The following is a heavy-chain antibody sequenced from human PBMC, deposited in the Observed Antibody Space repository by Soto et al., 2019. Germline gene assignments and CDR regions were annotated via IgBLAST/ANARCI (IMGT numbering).Heavy chain of an antibody. CDR2: IYHSGST. V-gene: IGHV4-4*02. J-gene: IGHJ4*02. CDR3: ARDTGGYDYRAVALLY. D-gene: IGHD5-12*01. CDR1: GGSISSSNW. Sequence: SETLSLTCAVSGGSISSSNWWSWVRQPPGKGLEWIGEIYHSGSTNYNPSLKSRVTISVDKSKNQFSLKLSSVTAADTAVYYCARDTGGYDYRAVALLYWGQGTLVTVSS.